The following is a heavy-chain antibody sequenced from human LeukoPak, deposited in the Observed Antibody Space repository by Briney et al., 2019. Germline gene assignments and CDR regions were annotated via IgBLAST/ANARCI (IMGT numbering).Heavy chain of an antibody. V-gene: IGHV3-74*01. J-gene: IGHJ4*02. CDR1: GFTFSSYW. D-gene: IGHD3-16*01. CDR3: TRGGSANFDY. Sequence: PGGSLRLSCAASGFTFSSYWMSWVRQAPGKGLEWVSRINNDGTSTTYAESVEGRFTISRDNAKNTLYLQMNSLRAEDTAVYYCTRGGSANFDYWGQGSLVTVSS. CDR2: INNDGTST.